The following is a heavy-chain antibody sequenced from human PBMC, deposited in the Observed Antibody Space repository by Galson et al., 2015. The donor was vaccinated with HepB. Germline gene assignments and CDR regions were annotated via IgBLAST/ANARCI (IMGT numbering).Heavy chain of an antibody. V-gene: IGHV3-33*05. CDR3: AAFVGDDYGGRFDY. D-gene: IGHD4-23*01. Sequence: SLRLSCAASGFTFSGHGMHWIRQAPGKGLEWVALISYDGSTKYSIDSVKGRFTISRDNSKHTLYLQMNSLRDEDTAVYHCAAFVGDDYGGRFDYWGQGTLVTVSS. CDR1: GFTFSGHG. CDR2: ISYDGSTK. J-gene: IGHJ4*02.